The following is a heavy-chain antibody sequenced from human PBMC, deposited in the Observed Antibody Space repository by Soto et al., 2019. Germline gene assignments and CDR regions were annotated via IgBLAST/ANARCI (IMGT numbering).Heavy chain of an antibody. CDR2: ISTYNGNT. J-gene: IGHJ6*02. CDR1: GYTFTSYG. Sequence: ASVKVSCKASGYTFTSYGFSWVRQAPGQGLEWMGWISTYNGNTNYAQKLQGRVTMTTDTFTNTAYMELRSLRSDDTAVYYCARDSSGDFWSGYYEGYYYYGMDVXGQGTTVTVSS. D-gene: IGHD3-3*01. CDR3: ARDSSGDFWSGYYEGYYYYGMDV. V-gene: IGHV1-18*01.